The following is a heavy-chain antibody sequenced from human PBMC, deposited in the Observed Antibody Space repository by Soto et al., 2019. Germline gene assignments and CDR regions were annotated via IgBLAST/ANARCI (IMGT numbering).Heavy chain of an antibody. D-gene: IGHD2-2*01. V-gene: IGHV3-49*03. CDR1: GFTFGDYA. CDR2: IRSKAYGGTT. Sequence: AGGSLRLSCTASGFTFGDYAMSWFRQAPGKGLEWVGFIRSKAYGGTTEYAASVKGRFTISRDDSKSIAYLQMNSLKTEDTAVYYCTRGDCSSTSCYPDYWGQGTLVTVSS. J-gene: IGHJ4*02. CDR3: TRGDCSSTSCYPDY.